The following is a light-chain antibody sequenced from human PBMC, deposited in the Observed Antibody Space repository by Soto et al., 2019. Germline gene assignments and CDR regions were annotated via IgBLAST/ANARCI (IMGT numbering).Light chain of an antibody. V-gene: IGKV3-20*01. J-gene: IGKJ3*01. CDR1: QSVSSSY. CDR2: GAS. Sequence: EIVLTQSPGTLSFSQGERATLTGRASQSVSSSYLAWFQQKPGQAPRLLIYGASSRATGIPDRFSGSGSGTDFTLTISRLEPEDFAVYYCQQYGNAPFTFGPGTKVDIK. CDR3: QQYGNAPFT.